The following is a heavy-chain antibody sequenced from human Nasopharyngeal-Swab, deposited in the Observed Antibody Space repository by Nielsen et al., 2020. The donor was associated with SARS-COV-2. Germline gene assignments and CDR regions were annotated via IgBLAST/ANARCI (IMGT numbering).Heavy chain of an antibody. V-gene: IGHV3-30*18. Sequence: GGSLRLYCAASGFTFSSSGMDWVRQAPGKGLAWVAVISYDGSNEYYGDSVKGRFTISRDNSKNTLYLQMNSLRVDDTAVYYCAKDVHGDYGGIDYWGQGILVTVSS. CDR3: AKDVHGDYGGIDY. CDR1: GFTFSSSG. CDR2: ISYDGSNE. J-gene: IGHJ4*02. D-gene: IGHD4-17*01.